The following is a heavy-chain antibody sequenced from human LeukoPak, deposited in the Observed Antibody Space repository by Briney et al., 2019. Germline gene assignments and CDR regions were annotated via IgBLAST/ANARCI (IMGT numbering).Heavy chain of an antibody. Sequence: GGSLRLSCAASGFTFNKYGMHWVRQAPGKGLEWVALISFDGSYKDYPDSVKDRFTISRDNSKNTLFLQMNSLRVEDTAVYYCARRIVGPTSGGDYWGQGTPVTVSS. CDR2: ISFDGSYK. J-gene: IGHJ4*02. V-gene: IGHV3-30*03. D-gene: IGHD1-26*01. CDR3: ARRIVGPTSGGDY. CDR1: GFTFNKYG.